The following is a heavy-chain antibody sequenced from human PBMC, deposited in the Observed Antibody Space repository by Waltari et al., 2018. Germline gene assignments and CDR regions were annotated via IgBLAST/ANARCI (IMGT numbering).Heavy chain of an antibody. Sequence: EVQLVESGGGWVQTGGSLRLSCAAPGFTFSSCPMSWVRQAPGKGLEWFSAISGSGGSTYYADSVKGRFTISIDNSKNTLYLQMNSLRAEDTAVYYCAKGVVGATSFDYWGQGTLVTVSS. CDR2: ISGSGGST. CDR3: AKGVVGATSFDY. D-gene: IGHD1-26*01. CDR1: GFTFSSCP. J-gene: IGHJ4*02. V-gene: IGHV3-23*04.